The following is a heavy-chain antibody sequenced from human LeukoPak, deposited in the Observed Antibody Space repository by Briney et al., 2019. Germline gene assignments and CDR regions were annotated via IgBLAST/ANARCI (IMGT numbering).Heavy chain of an antibody. Sequence: PSETLSLTCTVSGGSISSHYWSWIRQPPGKGLEWIGYIYYSGSTNYNPSLKSRVTISVDTSKNQFSLKLSSMTAADTAVYYCARDSAAIGIDYWGQGTLVTVSS. CDR3: ARDSAAIGIDY. CDR2: IYYSGST. CDR1: GGSISSHY. V-gene: IGHV4-59*11. J-gene: IGHJ4*02. D-gene: IGHD2-2*01.